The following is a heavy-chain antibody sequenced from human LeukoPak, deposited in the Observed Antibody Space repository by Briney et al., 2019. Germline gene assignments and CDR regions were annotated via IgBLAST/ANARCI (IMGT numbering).Heavy chain of an antibody. D-gene: IGHD3-22*01. V-gene: IGHV3-53*01. CDR2: IYSGGST. J-gene: IGHJ4*02. CDR3: ARVGHDSSGYYSGYFDY. Sequence: PGGSLRLSCAASGFTVSSNYMSWVRQAPGKGLEWVSVIYSGGSTYYADSVKGRFTISRDNSKNTLYLQMNSLRAEDTAVYYCARVGHDSSGYYSGYFDYWGQGTLVTVSS. CDR1: GFTVSSNY.